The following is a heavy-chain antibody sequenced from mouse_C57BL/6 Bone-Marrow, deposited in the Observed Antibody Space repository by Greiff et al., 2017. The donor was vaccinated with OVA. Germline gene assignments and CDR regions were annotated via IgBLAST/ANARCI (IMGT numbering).Heavy chain of an antibody. D-gene: IGHD4-1*01. Sequence: QVQLQQSGPELVKPGASVTISCKASGYAFSSSWMNWVKQRPGKGLEWIGRIYPGDGDTYYNGKFKGKATLTAEKSSSTAYMHLRSLTSEDSAVSFCVGLGRRFAYWGQGTLVTVSA. V-gene: IGHV1-82*01. CDR1: GYAFSSSW. CDR3: VGLGRRFAY. CDR2: IYPGDGDT. J-gene: IGHJ3*01.